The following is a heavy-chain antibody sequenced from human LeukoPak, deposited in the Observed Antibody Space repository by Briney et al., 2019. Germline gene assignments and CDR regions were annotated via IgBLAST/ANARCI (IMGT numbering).Heavy chain of an antibody. CDR2: ITNDGSST. CDR1: GLTFSSHW. J-gene: IGHJ3*02. CDR3: VRESCSGGSCTYDPFDI. V-gene: IGHV3-74*01. D-gene: IGHD2-15*01. Sequence: GGSLRLSCAASGLTFSSHWMHWVRQAPGKGLVWVSRITNDGSSTTYADSVKGRFTISGDNAKNMLYLQVNSLRAEDTAVYFCVRESCSGGSCTYDPFDIWGHGTMVTVST.